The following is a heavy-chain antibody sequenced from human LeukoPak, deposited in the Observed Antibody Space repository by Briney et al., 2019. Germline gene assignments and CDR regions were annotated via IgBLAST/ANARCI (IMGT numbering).Heavy chain of an antibody. CDR2: IKQDGSEK. D-gene: IGHD6-13*01. V-gene: IGHV3-7*01. CDR1: GFTFSSYR. J-gene: IGHJ4*02. CDR3: ARVKQQLLHFDY. Sequence: PGGSLRLSCGASGFTFSSYRVSCPRQATEKALEWVANIKQDGSEKYYVDSVKGRFTISRDNAKNSLYLQMNSLRAEDTAVYYCARVKQQLLHFDYWGQGTLVTVSS.